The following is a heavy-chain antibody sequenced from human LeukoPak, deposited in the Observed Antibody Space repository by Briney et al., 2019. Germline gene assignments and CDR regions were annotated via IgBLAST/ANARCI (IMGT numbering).Heavy chain of an antibody. CDR1: GFTFSNYG. D-gene: IGHD2-15*01. Sequence: GGSLRLSCAASGFTFSNYGMSWVRQAPGKGLDWVSAISATGGNTYYAASVKGRFIVSRDNSKNTLYLQMNSLRAEDTAVYYCAKPPDCSGGSCYYYGMDVWGQGTTVTVSS. CDR3: AKPPDCSGGSCYYYGMDV. J-gene: IGHJ6*02. CDR2: ISATGGNT. V-gene: IGHV3-23*01.